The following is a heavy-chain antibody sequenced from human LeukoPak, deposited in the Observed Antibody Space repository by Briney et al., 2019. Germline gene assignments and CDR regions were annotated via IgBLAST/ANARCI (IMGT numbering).Heavy chain of an antibody. CDR1: GFTFNAYS. D-gene: IGHD5-18*01. CDR2: I. V-gene: IGHV3-21*01. J-gene: IGHJ4*02. Sequence: GGSLRLSCAASGFTFNAYSMGWVRQAPGKGLEWVASIYYADSMAGRFTVSRDNAKKSLYLQMNSLRAEDTAMYYCARRATTERGHSYGLDYWGQGTLVTVSS. CDR3: ARRATTERGHSYGLDY.